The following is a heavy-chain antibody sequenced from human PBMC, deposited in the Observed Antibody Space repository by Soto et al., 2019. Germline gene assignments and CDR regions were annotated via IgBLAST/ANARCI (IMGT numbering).Heavy chain of an antibody. Sequence: QVQLVESGGGVVQPGRSLRLSCAASGFTFSSYGMHWVRQAPGKGLEWVAVIWYDGSNKWYADSVKGRFTISRDNSKNTLYLQMNSLRAEATAVYSCARDRGYSGYDSPRFYYGMDGWGQGTTVTVSS. J-gene: IGHJ6*02. D-gene: IGHD5-12*01. CDR3: ARDRGYSGYDSPRFYYGMDG. CDR2: IWYDGSNK. CDR1: GFTFSSYG. V-gene: IGHV3-33*01.